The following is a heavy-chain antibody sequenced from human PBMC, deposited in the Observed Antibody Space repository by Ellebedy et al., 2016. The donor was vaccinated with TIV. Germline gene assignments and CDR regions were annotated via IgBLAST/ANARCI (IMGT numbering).Heavy chain of an antibody. CDR3: AILPGATGTMFIEKYGMDV. Sequence: GGSLRLXXAASGYSFSTYAINWVRQSPGKGLEWVSTIGASGGDTYYPDSVKGRFTISRDNSKNTLYLQMNSLRAEDTAKYNCAILPGATGTMFIEKYGMDVWGQGTTVTVSS. CDR1: GYSFSTYA. D-gene: IGHD1-1*01. CDR2: IGASGGDT. V-gene: IGHV3-23*01. J-gene: IGHJ6*02.